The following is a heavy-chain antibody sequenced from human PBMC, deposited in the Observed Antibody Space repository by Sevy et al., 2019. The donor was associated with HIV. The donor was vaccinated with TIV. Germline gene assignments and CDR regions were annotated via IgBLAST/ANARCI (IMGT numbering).Heavy chain of an antibody. CDR2: INPNSGGT. V-gene: IGHV1-2*04. CDR1: GYTFTGCY. CDR3: ARAISYYYDSSGYYWGYYFDY. J-gene: IGHJ4*02. Sequence: ASVKVSCKASGYTFTGCYMHWVRQAPGQGLEWMGWINPNSGGTNYAQKFQGWVTMTRDTSISTAYMELSRLRSDDTAVYYCARAISYYYDSSGYYWGYYFDYWGQGTLVTVSS. D-gene: IGHD3-22*01.